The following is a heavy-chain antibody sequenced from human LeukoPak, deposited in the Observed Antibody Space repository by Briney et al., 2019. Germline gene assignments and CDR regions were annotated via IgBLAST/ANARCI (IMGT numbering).Heavy chain of an antibody. D-gene: IGHD2-15*01. CDR2: IIPIFDTP. V-gene: IGHV1-69*01. CDR3: ARTLGYCSGDSCFGNNWFDP. J-gene: IGHJ5*02. CDR1: GGTFSSYA. Sequence: GASVKVSCKASGGTFSSYAISWVRQAPGQGLEWMGGIIPIFDTPTYAQKFQGRVTITADESTSTAYLELSSLRSEDTAVYYCARTLGYCSGDSCFGNNWFDPWGQGTLVTVSS.